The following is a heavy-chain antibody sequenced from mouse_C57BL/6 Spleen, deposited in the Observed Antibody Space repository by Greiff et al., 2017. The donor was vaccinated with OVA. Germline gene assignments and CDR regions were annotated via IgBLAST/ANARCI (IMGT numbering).Heavy chain of an antibody. CDR2: ISYDGSN. V-gene: IGHV3-6*01. CDR1: GYSITSGYY. Sequence: ESGPGLVKPSQSLSLTCSVTGYSITSGYYWNWIRQFPGNKLEWMGYISYDGSNNYNPSLKNRISITRDTSKNQFFLKLNSVTTEDTATYYCAREEYGYDGYYAMDYWGQGTSVTVSS. D-gene: IGHD2-2*01. CDR3: AREEYGYDGYYAMDY. J-gene: IGHJ4*01.